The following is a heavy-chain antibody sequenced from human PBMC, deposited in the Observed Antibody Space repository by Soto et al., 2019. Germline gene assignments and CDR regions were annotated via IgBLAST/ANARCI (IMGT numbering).Heavy chain of an antibody. D-gene: IGHD2-15*01. J-gene: IGHJ4*01. Sequence: GGSLRLSCSVSGFTFSNYAMHWVRQAPGKGLEYVSEITSEGDRTWHADSVKDRFTISRDNSKNTLFLQMSSLRVEDTAIYFCVKGNQLLRYYFEFWGPGTLVTVSS. V-gene: IGHV3-64D*06. CDR1: GFTFSNYA. CDR2: ITSEGDRT. CDR3: VKGNQLLRYYFEF.